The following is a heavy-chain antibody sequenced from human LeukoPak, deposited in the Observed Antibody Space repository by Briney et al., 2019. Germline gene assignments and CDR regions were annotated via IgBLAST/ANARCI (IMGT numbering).Heavy chain of an antibody. V-gene: IGHV4-59*01. CDR1: GGSISSYY. J-gene: IGHJ5*02. CDR3: ARDRAVAGTFDP. D-gene: IGHD6-19*01. CDR2: IYYSGST. Sequence: KPSETLSLTCTVSGGSISSYYWSWIQQPPGKGLEWIGYIYYSGSTNYNPSLKSRVTISGDTSKNQFSLKLSSVTAADTAVYYCARDRAVAGTFDPWGQGTLVTVSS.